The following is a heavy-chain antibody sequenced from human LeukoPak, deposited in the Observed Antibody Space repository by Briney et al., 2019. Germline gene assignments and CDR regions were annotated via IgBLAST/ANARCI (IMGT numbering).Heavy chain of an antibody. D-gene: IGHD6-19*01. CDR2: ISYDGSNK. CDR1: GFTFSSYA. CDR3: ARDWSGGSSGWYYYGMDV. V-gene: IGHV3-30-3*01. Sequence: PGRSLRLSCAASGFTFSSYAMHWVRQAPGKGLEWVAVISYDGSNKYYADSVKGRFTISRDNSKNTLYLQMNSLRAEDTAVYHCARDWSGGSSGWYYYGMDVWGQGTTVSVSS. J-gene: IGHJ6*02.